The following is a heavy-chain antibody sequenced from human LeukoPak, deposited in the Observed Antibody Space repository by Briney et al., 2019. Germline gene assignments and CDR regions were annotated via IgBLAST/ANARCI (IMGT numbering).Heavy chain of an antibody. J-gene: IGHJ4*02. Sequence: PSETLSLTCTVSGGSISSYYWSWIRQPPGKGLEWIGYIYYSGSTNYNPSFKSRVTISVDTSKNQFSLKLSSVTAADTAVYYCAREGSGSWAWYFDYWGQGTLVTVSS. CDR2: IYYSGST. CDR3: AREGSGSWAWYFDY. D-gene: IGHD1-26*01. V-gene: IGHV4-59*01. CDR1: GGSISSYY.